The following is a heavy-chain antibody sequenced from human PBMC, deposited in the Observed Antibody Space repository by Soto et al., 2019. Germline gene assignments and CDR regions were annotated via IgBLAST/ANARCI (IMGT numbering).Heavy chain of an antibody. CDR3: ATSQKGYNWNYFDH. Sequence: SETLSLTCTVSGGSISAYYWAWLRQSPGKGPEWIGSVFYTGFTSYNPSLESRVSVSVDTSKSQFSLKLSAVTAADTAVYYCATSQKGYNWNYFDHWGQGALVTVSS. D-gene: IGHD1-20*01. CDR1: GGSISAYY. J-gene: IGHJ4*02. V-gene: IGHV4-59*04. CDR2: VFYTGFT.